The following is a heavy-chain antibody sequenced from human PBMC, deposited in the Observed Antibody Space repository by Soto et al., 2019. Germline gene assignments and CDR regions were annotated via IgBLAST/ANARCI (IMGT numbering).Heavy chain of an antibody. CDR3: ARQGFGPLHGLVEV. V-gene: IGHV4-59*08. D-gene: IGHD3-10*01. CDR2: VHHSWGS. Sequence: QVQLQESGPGLVKPSETMSLSCTVSGGSISSYYWSWFRQSPGKRMEWIGYVHHSWGSSYNPSLPSRVAISLATAKSQFSLKVTPVTATATAVYYCARQGFGPLHGLVEVWGQGTTVTVSS. J-gene: IGHJ6*01. CDR1: GGSISSYY.